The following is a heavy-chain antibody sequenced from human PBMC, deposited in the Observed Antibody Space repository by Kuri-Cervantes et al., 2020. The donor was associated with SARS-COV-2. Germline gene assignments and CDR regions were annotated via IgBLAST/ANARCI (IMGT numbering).Heavy chain of an antibody. Sequence: SGPTLVKPTQTLTLTCTFSGFSLTTSGMCVAWIRQPPGKALEWLARIDWDDDKYYKTSLNTRLSISKDTSKNQVVLTMTNMDPVDTATYYCARMLKGWLTFYWYFDLWGRGTLVTVSS. CDR3: ARMLKGWLTFYWYFDL. CDR1: GFSLTTSGMC. D-gene: IGHD6-19*01. V-gene: IGHV2-70*11. J-gene: IGHJ2*01. CDR2: IDWDDDK.